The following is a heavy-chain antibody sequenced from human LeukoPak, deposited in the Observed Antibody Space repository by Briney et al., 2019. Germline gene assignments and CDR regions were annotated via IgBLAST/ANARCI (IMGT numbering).Heavy chain of an antibody. Sequence: GESLKISCKGSGYSFTSYWIGWVRQLPGEVLEGMGVIYPGDSDTRYSPSFQGQVTISADKSISTAYLQWSSLKASDTAMYSCARRDRYCSSTSCYPDAFDIWGQGTMVTVSS. J-gene: IGHJ3*02. D-gene: IGHD2-2*01. CDR1: GYSFTSYW. CDR3: ARRDRYCSSTSCYPDAFDI. CDR2: IYPGDSDT. V-gene: IGHV5-51*01.